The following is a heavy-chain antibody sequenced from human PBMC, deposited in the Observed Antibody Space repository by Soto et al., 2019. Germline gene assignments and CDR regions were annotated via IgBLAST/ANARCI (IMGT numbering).Heavy chain of an antibody. CDR1: GGTFSNYA. D-gene: IGHD6-19*01. Sequence: QVQLVQSGAEVKKPGSSVKVSCKVSGGTFSNYAIDWVRLAPGHGLEWMGGIVPIFGTTYYTQKFQGRATIIADDSTTPAYLVMSSLRSEDTAIYYCARVEAVAGLYNYHGLDVWGQGTAVTVSS. CDR2: IVPIFGTT. J-gene: IGHJ6*02. CDR3: ARVEAVAGLYNYHGLDV. V-gene: IGHV1-69*12.